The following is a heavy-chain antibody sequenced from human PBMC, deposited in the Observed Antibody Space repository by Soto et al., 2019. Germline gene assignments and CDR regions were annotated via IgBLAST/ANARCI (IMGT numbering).Heavy chain of an antibody. D-gene: IGHD3-10*01. CDR1: GFTVSNNY. CDR3: GTAPGGGGY. J-gene: IGHJ4*02. V-gene: IGHV3-53*01. CDR2: IYSGGYT. Sequence: EVQLVESGGGLIQPGGSLRLSCAVSGFTVSNNYMSWVRQAPGKGLEGVSVIYSGGYTAYGDSVKGRFTISRDNSKKTRYLQREGRGPDGWAVYFWGTAPGGGGYWGQGTLVTVSS.